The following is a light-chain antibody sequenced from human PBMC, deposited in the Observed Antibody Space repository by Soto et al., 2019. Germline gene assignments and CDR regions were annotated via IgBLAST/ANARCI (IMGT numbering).Light chain of an antibody. CDR2: AAS. CDR3: LQDYNYPWT. Sequence: AIQMIQSPTSLAASGGGRVTIACRASQGIRNDLGWYQQKPGKAPKLLIYAASSLQSGVPSRFSGSGSGTDFTLTISSLQPEDFATYYCLQDYNYPWTFGQGTKVDNK. CDR1: QGIRND. V-gene: IGKV1-6*01. J-gene: IGKJ1*01.